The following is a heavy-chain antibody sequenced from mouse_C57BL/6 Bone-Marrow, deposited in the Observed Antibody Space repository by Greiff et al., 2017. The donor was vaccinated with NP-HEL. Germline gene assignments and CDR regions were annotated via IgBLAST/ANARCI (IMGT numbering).Heavy chain of an antibody. D-gene: IGHD4-1*01. V-gene: IGHV1-22*01. CDR1: GYTFTDYN. CDR2: INPNNGGT. CDR3: ARRRGNWVWYFDV. Sequence: EVQRVESGPELVKPGASVKMSCKASGYTFTDYNMHWVKQSHGKSLEWIGYINPNNGGTSYNQKFKGKATLTVNKSSSTAYMELRSLTSEDSAVYYGARRRGNWVWYFDVWGTGTTVTVSS. J-gene: IGHJ1*03.